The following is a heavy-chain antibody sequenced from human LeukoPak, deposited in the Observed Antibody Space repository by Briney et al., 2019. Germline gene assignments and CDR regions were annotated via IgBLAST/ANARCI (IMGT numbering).Heavy chain of an antibody. CDR1: GGSISSSSYY. J-gene: IGHJ6*02. CDR2: IYYSGST. CDR3: ARGPWAGRIYYYGMDV. V-gene: IGHV4-39*07. D-gene: IGHD6-19*01. Sequence: SETLSLTCTVSGGSISSSSYYWGWIRQPPGKGLEWIGSIYYSGSTYYNPSLKSRVTISVDTSKNQFSLKLSSVTAADTAVYYCARGPWAGRIYYYGMDVWGQGTTVTVSS.